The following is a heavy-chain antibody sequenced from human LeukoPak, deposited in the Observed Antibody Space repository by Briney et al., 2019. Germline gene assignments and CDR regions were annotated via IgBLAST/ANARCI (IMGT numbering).Heavy chain of an antibody. J-gene: IGHJ3*02. CDR2: IYYSGST. D-gene: IGHD2-2*01. CDR3: ARGKRLLPAARRENAFDI. CDR1: GGSISSSSYY. Sequence: PSETLSLTCTVSGGSISSSSYYWGWIRQPPGKGLEWIGSIYYSGSTYYNPSLKSRVTISVDTSKNQFSLKLSSVTAADTAVYYCARGKRLLPAARRENAFDIWGQGTMVTVSS. V-gene: IGHV4-39*07.